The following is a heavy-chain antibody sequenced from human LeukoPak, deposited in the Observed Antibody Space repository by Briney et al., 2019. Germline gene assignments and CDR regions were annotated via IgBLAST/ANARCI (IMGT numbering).Heavy chain of an antibody. J-gene: IGHJ5*02. CDR2: IYYSGST. D-gene: IGHD6-6*01. Sequence: SETLSLTCTVSGGSISGYYWSWIRQPPGKGLEWIGYIYYSGSTNYNPSLKSRVTISVDTPKNQFSLKLSSVTAADTAVYYCARDTSWNWFDPWGQGTLVTVSS. CDR1: GGSISGYY. CDR3: ARDTSWNWFDP. V-gene: IGHV4-59*01.